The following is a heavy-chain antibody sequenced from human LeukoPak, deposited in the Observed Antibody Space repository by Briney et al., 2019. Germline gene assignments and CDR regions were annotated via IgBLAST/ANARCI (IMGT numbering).Heavy chain of an antibody. CDR2: IKQDESEK. D-gene: IGHD5-18*01. CDR3: ARGHVDTTMTGEFDY. V-gene: IGHV3-7*01. Sequence: GSLRLSCAASGFTFSSYWMSWVRQAPGKGLEWVANIKQDESEKYYVDSVKGRFTISRDNAKNSLYLQMNSLRAEDTAVYYCARGHVDTTMTGEFDYWGQGTLVTVSS. J-gene: IGHJ4*02. CDR1: GFTFSSYW.